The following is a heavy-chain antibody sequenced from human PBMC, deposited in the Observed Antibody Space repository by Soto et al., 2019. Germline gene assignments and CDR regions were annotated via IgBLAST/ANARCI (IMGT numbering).Heavy chain of an antibody. CDR2: FFHSGST. CDR1: GDSINTNSYF. CDR3: ASHDPLNHAFDI. V-gene: IGHV4-39*01. Sequence: QLQLQESGPGLVKPSETLSLTCTVSGDSINTNSYFWVWIRQHPGKGLEWIGGFFHSGSTFYNTTLRRRVTISSETSKNQFSLILSSVTAADTAVYFCASHDPLNHAFDIWGQGTMVTVSS. J-gene: IGHJ3*02.